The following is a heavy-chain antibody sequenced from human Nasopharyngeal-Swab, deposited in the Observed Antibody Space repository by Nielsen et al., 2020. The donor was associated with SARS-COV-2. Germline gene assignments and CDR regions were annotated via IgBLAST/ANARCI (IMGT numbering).Heavy chain of an antibody. CDR2: INSDGSST. D-gene: IGHD6-13*01. CDR1: GFTFSSYG. CDR3: ARLDTTTPGIAAAGTLDY. J-gene: IGHJ4*02. Sequence: GESLKISCAASGFTFSSYGMHWVRHAPGKGLVWVSRINSDGSSTSYADSVKGRFTISRDNAKNTLYLQMNSLRAEDTAVYYCARLDTTTPGIAAAGTLDYWGQGTLVTVSS. V-gene: IGHV3-74*01.